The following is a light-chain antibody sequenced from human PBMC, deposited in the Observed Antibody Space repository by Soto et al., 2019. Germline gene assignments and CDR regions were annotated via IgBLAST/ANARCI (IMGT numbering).Light chain of an antibody. CDR3: QQYNNWPPIT. CDR2: GAS. J-gene: IGKJ5*01. V-gene: IGKV3D-15*01. Sequence: EIVLTQSPATLSLSPGERATLSCRASQSVSSYLAWYQQKPGQAPRLLIYGASGRATGIPDRFSGSGSGTEFTLTISSLQSEDFAVYYCQQYNNWPPITFGQGTRLEIK. CDR1: QSVSSY.